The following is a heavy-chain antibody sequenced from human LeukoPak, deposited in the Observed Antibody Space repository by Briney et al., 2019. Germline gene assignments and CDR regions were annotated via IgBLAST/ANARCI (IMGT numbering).Heavy chain of an antibody. J-gene: IGHJ6*02. V-gene: IGHV3-48*03. CDR1: GFTFSSYE. CDR3: ARDQYYYDSSGYYSRYYYGMDV. D-gene: IGHD3-22*01. CDR2: ISSSGSTI. Sequence: PGGSLRLPCAASGFTFSSYEMNWVRQAPGKGLEWVSYISSSGSTIYYADSVKGRFTISRDNAKNSLYLQMNSLRAEDTAVYYCARDQYYYDSSGYYSRYYYGMDVWGQGTTVTVSS.